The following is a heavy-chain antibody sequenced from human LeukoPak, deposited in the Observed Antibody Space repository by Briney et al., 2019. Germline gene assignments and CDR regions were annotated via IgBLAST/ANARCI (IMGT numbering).Heavy chain of an antibody. D-gene: IGHD3-22*01. J-gene: IGHJ6*03. V-gene: IGHV3-21*01. CDR3: ARDHYYDSSGYYYVSYYMDV. Sequence: PGGSLRLSCAASGFTFSSYSMNWVRPAPGKGLEWVSSISSSSSYIYYADSVKGRFTISRDNAKNSLYLQMNSLRAEDTAVYYCARDHYYDSSGYYYVSYYMDVWGKGTTVTVSS. CDR1: GFTFSSYS. CDR2: ISSSSSYI.